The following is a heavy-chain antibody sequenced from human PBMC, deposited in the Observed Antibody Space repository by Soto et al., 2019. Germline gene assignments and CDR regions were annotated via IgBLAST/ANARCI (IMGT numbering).Heavy chain of an antibody. Sequence: QVQLQESGPGLVKSSETLSLTCTVSGGSVSSEHYYWNWIRQAPGKGLEWIGYFFYTGSTNYNPCLESQLTMSVAMSKNHFSLKLSSVTAADPAVYYCAGGTDGKKVAYWGQGTLVTVSS. D-gene: IGHD5-12*01. CDR3: AGGTDGKKVAY. CDR1: GGSVSSEHYY. CDR2: FFYTGST. V-gene: IGHV4-61*03. J-gene: IGHJ4*02.